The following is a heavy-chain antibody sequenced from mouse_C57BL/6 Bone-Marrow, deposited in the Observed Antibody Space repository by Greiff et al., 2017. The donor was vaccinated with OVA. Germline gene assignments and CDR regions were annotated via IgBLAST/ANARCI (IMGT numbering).Heavy chain of an antibody. D-gene: IGHD3-2*02. J-gene: IGHJ3*01. CDR2: ISSGGSYT. CDR3: ARQTAQATY. Sequence: EVQRVESGGDLVKPGGSLKLSCAASGFTFSSYGMSWVRQTPDKRLEWVATISSGGSYTYYPDSVKGRFTISRDNAKNTLYLQMSSLKSEDTAMYYCARQTAQATYWGQGTLVTVSA. CDR1: GFTFSSYG. V-gene: IGHV5-6*01.